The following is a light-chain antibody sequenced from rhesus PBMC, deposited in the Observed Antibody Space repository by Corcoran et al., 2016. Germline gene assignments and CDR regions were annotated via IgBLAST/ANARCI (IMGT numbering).Light chain of an antibody. J-gene: IGKJ3*01. Sequence: DIQMTQSPSSLSASVGDTVTITCRASQGISSYLNWFQQKPGTAPKLLIYAASSLESGVPSRFSGSGSGTEFTLTISSLQPEDFAAYYCLQHNSYPFTFGPGTKLDIK. CDR1: QGISSY. CDR3: LQHNSYPFT. V-gene: IGKV1-28*01. CDR2: AAS.